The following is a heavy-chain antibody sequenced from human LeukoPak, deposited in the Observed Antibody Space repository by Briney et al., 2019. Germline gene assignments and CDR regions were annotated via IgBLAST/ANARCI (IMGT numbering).Heavy chain of an antibody. CDR1: GGSISSSSYY. CDR3: ASRGIYYYGSGSYLPWFDP. D-gene: IGHD3-10*01. Sequence: SETLSLTCTVSGGSISSSSYYWGWIRQPPGKGLEWIGSIYYSGSTYYNPSLKSRVTISVDTSKNQFSLKLSSVTAADTAVYYCASRGIYYYGSGSYLPWFDPWGQGTLVTVSS. V-gene: IGHV4-39*01. CDR2: IYYSGST. J-gene: IGHJ5*02.